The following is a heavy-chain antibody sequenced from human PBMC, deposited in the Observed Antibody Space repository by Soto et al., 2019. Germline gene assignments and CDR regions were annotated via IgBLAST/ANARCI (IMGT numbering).Heavy chain of an antibody. V-gene: IGHV1-3*01. CDR1: GYTFTSYA. CDR2: INARNGNT. J-gene: IGHJ3*02. Sequence: ASVKVFCKASGYTFTSYAMHWVRQAPGQRLEWMGWINARNGNTKYSQKFQGRVTITRDTSASTAYMELSSLRSEDTAVYYCARDKGIVVVLDAFDIWGQGTMVTVSS. D-gene: IGHD2-2*01. CDR3: ARDKGIVVVLDAFDI.